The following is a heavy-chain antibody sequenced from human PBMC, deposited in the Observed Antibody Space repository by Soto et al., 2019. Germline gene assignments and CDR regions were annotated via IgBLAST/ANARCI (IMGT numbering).Heavy chain of an antibody. CDR3: ARGFITTSLNYYYYGMDV. Sequence: ASVKVSCKASGYTFTSYDINWLRQATGQGLEWMGWMNPNSGNTGYAQKFQGRVTMTRNTSISTAYMELSSLRSEDTAVYYCARGFITTSLNYYYYGMDVWGQGTTVTVSS. CDR2: MNPNSGNT. D-gene: IGHD3-22*01. J-gene: IGHJ6*02. CDR1: GYTFTSYD. V-gene: IGHV1-8*01.